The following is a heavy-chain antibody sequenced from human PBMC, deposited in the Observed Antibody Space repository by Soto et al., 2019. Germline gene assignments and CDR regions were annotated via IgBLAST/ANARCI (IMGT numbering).Heavy chain of an antibody. CDR1: GGSISSGGYY. CDR3: ASSYYYDSSGYYYNLYYFDY. J-gene: IGHJ4*02. CDR2: IYYSGST. V-gene: IGHV4-31*03. D-gene: IGHD3-22*01. Sequence: SETLSLTCTVSGGSISSGGYYWSWIRQHPGKGLEWIGYIYYSGSTYYNPSLKSRVTISVDTSKNQFSLKLSSVTAADTAVYYCASSYYYDSSGYYYNLYYFDYWGQGTLVTVSS.